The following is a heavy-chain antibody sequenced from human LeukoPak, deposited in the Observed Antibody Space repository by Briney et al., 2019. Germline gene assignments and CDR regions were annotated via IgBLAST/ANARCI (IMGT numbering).Heavy chain of an antibody. CDR3: ARIAAAGTVNY. V-gene: IGHV4-39*01. J-gene: IGHJ4*02. Sequence: SETLSLTCTVSGGSISSSSYYWGWIRQPPGKGLERIGSIYYSGCTYYNPSLKSRVTISVDTSKNQFSLKLSSVTAADTAVYYCARIAAAGTVNYWGQGTLVTVSS. CDR1: GGSISSSSYY. CDR2: IYYSGCT. D-gene: IGHD6-13*01.